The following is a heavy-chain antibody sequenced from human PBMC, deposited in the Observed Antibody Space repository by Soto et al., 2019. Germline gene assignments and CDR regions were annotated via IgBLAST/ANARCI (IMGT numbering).Heavy chain of an antibody. CDR2: ISISSSDR. CDR1: GFTLRTYT. V-gene: IGHV3-21*06. CDR3: VRGMNPLF. Sequence: PGGSLRLSCAASGFTLRTYTMNWVRQAPGKGLEWVSSISISSSDRYYADLVRGRFTISRDNAKNARYLQMNSLRADDTAVYFCVRGMNPLFGGQGTLVTVSS. J-gene: IGHJ4*01.